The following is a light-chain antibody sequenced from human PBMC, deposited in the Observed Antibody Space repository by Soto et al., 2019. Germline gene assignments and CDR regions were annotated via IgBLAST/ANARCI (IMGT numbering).Light chain of an antibody. V-gene: IGKV1-5*03. CDR3: QQYDNYPLT. CDR1: QSISSW. CDR2: KAS. Sequence: SVATVSVKKRDRVSITSRASQSISSWLAWYQQKPGKAPKLLIYKASSLESGVPSRFSGSGSGTEFTLTISSLQPDDFATYYCQQYDNYPLTFGGGTKVDNK. J-gene: IGKJ4*01.